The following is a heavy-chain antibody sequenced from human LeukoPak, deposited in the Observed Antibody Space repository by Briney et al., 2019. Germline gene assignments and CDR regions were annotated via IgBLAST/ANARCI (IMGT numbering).Heavy chain of an antibody. CDR1: GFTFSSYG. Sequence: GRSLRLSCAASGFTFSSYGMHWVRQAPGKGLEWVAVISYDGSNKYYADSVKGRFTISRDNSKNTLYLQMNSLRAEDTAVYYCAKYPVAGNWGQGTLVTVSS. V-gene: IGHV3-30*18. CDR2: ISYDGSNK. J-gene: IGHJ4*02. CDR3: AKYPVAGN. D-gene: IGHD6-19*01.